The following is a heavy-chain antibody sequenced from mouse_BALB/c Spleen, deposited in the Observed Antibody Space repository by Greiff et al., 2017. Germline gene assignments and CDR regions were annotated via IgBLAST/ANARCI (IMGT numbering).Heavy chain of an antibody. J-gene: IGHJ2*01. D-gene: IGHD1-1*01. CDR1: VFNIKDYY. CDR2: IDPENGDT. V-gene: IGHV14-4*02. CDR3: NAFITTSDY. Sequence: VQLQESGAALVRSGASVKLSCPASVFNIKDYYMHWVKQRPEQGLEWIGWIDPENGDTEYAPKFQGKATMTADTSSNTAYLQLSSLTSEDTAVYYCNAFITTSDYWGQGTTLTVSS.